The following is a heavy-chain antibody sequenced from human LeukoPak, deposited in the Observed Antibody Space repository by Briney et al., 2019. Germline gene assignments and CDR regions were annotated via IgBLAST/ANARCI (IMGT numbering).Heavy chain of an antibody. Sequence: PGGSLRLSCAASGFTFTDYYTSWIRQAPGKGLEWLSYISSGSSDTNYADPVKGRFTISRDNAKKSLYLQMNSLRAEDTAVYYCVRTAGRDGGIWGQGTLVTVSS. D-gene: IGHD1-26*01. CDR1: GFTFTDYY. J-gene: IGHJ4*02. CDR2: ISSGSSDT. V-gene: IGHV3-11*06. CDR3: VRTAGRDGGI.